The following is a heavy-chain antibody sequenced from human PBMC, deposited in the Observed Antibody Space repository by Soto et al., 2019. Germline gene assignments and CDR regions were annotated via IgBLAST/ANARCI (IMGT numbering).Heavy chain of an antibody. V-gene: IGHV5-10-1*01. CDR2: IAPSDSYT. D-gene: IGHD3-22*01. CDR3: ARDSSGGMVY. Sequence: PGESPKISCKGSGYSFTSYWISWVRQMPGKGLEWMGRIAPSDSYTNYSPSLKGHVPISADKSISSASLQWGMLKASATPMYSWARDSSGGMVYWGQGTLVTVSS. J-gene: IGHJ4*02. CDR1: GYSFTSYW.